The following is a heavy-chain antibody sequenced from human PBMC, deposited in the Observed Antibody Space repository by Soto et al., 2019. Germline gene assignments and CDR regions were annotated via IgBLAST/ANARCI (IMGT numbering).Heavy chain of an antibody. V-gene: IGHV3-23*01. CDR3: AKARTYYDSGSSRFGFDY. D-gene: IGHD3-3*01. J-gene: IGHJ4*02. CDR2: ISGSGGCT. CDR1: GFTFSSYG. Sequence: EVQLLESGGGLVQPGGSLRLSCAASGFTFSSYGMSWVRQAPGKGLEWVSSISGSGGCTYYADSVKGRFTISRDNSKNSLYLQMNSLRAEDTSVYYCAKARTYYDSGSSRFGFDYWGQGTLVTVSS.